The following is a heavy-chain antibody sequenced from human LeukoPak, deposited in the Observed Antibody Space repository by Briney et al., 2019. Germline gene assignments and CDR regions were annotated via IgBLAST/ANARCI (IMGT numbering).Heavy chain of an antibody. V-gene: IGHV3-74*01. Sequence: GSLRLSCADSGFTFSRYWMHWVRQTPGKGLVWVSCISADGSVTRYADSVKGRFTISRDNTKSTLYLQMHSLRAEDTAVYYCATAGGDGSRMGFDPWGQGTLVTVSS. J-gene: IGHJ5*02. CDR3: ATAGGDGSRMGFDP. CDR1: GFTFSRYW. D-gene: IGHD2-15*01. CDR2: ISADGSVT.